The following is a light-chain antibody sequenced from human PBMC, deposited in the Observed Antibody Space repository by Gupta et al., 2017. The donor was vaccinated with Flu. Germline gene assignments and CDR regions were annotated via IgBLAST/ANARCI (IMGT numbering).Light chain of an antibody. CDR2: VVS. Sequence: QSALTQPASVSGSPGQSTILSCTRTGSDVGDYNRVSWYQQHPGKAPQLRIYVVSHLPSGVSNRFSGSKSGNTASLTISGLQADDEADYYCRSYTRGTASVIGWVFGGGTKVTVL. CDR3: RSYTRGTASVIGWV. J-gene: IGLJ3*02. CDR1: GSDVGDYNR. V-gene: IGLV2-14*01.